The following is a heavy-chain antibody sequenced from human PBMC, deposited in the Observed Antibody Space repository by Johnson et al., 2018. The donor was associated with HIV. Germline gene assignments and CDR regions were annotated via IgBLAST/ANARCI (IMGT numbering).Heavy chain of an antibody. D-gene: IGHD3-22*01. CDR2: IKSNTDGGTA. CDR1: EFTFSKAW. Sequence: VQLVESGGGLVKPGGSLRLSCAASEFTFSKAWMNWVRQAPGKGLEWVGRIKSNTDGGTADYAAPVNGRFTISRDDSKDTLYLQMNSLRAEDTAVYYCARDHYDSSGLDAFDIWGQGTMVTVSS. V-gene: IGHV3-15*01. J-gene: IGHJ3*02. CDR3: ARDHYDSSGLDAFDI.